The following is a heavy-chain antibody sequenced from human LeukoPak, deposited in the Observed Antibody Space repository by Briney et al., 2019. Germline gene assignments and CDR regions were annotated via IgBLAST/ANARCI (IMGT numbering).Heavy chain of an antibody. D-gene: IGHD4-17*01. Sequence: GASVKVSCKTSGYTFSNHGISWVRQAPGQGLEWMGWISGYNGNTNYVQTFRGRITMTTDTSTSTAYLQLRSLSSDDTALYYCARDLSLGRHDDGEPFDSWGQGTLVTVSS. CDR2: ISGYNGNT. CDR1: GYTFSNHG. V-gene: IGHV1-18*01. CDR3: ARDLSLGRHDDGEPFDS. J-gene: IGHJ4*02.